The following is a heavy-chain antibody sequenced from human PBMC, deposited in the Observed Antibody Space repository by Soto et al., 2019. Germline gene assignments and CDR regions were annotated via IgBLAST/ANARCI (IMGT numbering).Heavy chain of an antibody. Sequence: QVRLQESGPGLVKPSETLSLSCLVSGDSVGNGPYYWSWIRQSAGEGLEWIAYIYYSGSTNVNPSLESRANTSIDMVKNQFFLELRSVTAADAALYLCARVGSSCHSGGCYYYYGLGVWGQGTTV. CDR3: ARVGSSCHSGGCYYYYGLGV. J-gene: IGHJ6*02. CDR1: GDSVGNGPYY. V-gene: IGHV4-61*01. CDR2: IYYSGST. D-gene: IGHD1-26*01.